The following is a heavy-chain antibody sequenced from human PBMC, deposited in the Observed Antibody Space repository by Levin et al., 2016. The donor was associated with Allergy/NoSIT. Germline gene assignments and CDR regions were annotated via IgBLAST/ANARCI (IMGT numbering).Heavy chain of an antibody. V-gene: IGHV3-64D*09. D-gene: IGHD1-26*01. CDR2: ISSNGPET. CDR1: GFTFSTYA. Sequence: GESLKISCSVSGFTFSTYAMHWVRQAPGKGLQIVSPISSNGPETYSADSLKGRFTVSRDNSKNTLYLHMSNLRVEDTAVYYCVKDRGLEGAPHTPSYYFDYWGQGTLVTVSS. CDR3: VKDRGLEGAPHTPSYYFDY. J-gene: IGHJ4*02.